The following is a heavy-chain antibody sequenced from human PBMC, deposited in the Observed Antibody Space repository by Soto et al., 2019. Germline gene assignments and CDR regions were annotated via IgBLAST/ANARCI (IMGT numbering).Heavy chain of an antibody. V-gene: IGHV4-59*08. J-gene: IGHJ4*02. CDR1: DGSISPNY. Sequence: QVQLQESGPGLVKPSETLSLRCTVSDGSISPNYWTWIRQPPGKGLEWIGYIYYAGTTTYNPSLKSRVSISVDTSKNEVSLKLTSVTAADTVVYYCARLGAYYQALDSWGQGTLVTVSS. CDR3: ARLGAYYQALDS. D-gene: IGHD3-22*01. CDR2: IYYAGTT.